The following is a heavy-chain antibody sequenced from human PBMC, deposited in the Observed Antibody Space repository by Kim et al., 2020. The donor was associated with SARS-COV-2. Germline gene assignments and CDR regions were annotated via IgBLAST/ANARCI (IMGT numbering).Heavy chain of an antibody. CDR3: TRVNPISGGWYDAFDI. V-gene: IGHV3-73*01. D-gene: IGHD6-19*01. J-gene: IGHJ3*02. CDR1: GFTFSGST. CDR2: IRSKANSYAT. Sequence: GGSLRLSCSASGFTFSGSTMHWVRQASGKGLEWVGRIRSKANSYATAYAASVKGRITISRDDSQNTAYLQMNSLKTEDTAVYYCTRVNPISGGWYDAFDIWGQGTMVTVSS.